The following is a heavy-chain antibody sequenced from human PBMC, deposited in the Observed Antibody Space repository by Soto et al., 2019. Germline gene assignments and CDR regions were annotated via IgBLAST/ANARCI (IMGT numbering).Heavy chain of an antibody. CDR1: GYTFTSYW. V-gene: IGHV5-10-1*04. CDR2: IDPSNSFT. J-gene: IGHJ4*02. CDR3: ATPPPPYDFWSGPHFDY. Sequence: PGESLKISCQVFGYTFTSYWITWVRQMPGKGLEWMGRIDPSNSFTDYSPSFQGQVTISADKSISTAYLQWSSLKASDTAMYYCATPPPPYDFWSGPHFDYWGQGTLVTVSS. D-gene: IGHD3-3*01.